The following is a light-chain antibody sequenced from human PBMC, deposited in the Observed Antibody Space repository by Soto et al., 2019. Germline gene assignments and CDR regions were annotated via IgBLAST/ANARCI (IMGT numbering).Light chain of an antibody. CDR2: DGS. V-gene: IGKV1-5*01. CDR1: QSISSW. CDR3: QQYSSYSPVT. J-gene: IGKJ4*01. Sequence: DIQMTQSPSTLSASVGDRVTITCRASQSISSWLAWYQHKPGKAPKLLIYDGSSLESGGPSRFSGSGSGTEFTLTISCLQPDDFATCYCQQYSSYSPVTFGGGTKVEIK.